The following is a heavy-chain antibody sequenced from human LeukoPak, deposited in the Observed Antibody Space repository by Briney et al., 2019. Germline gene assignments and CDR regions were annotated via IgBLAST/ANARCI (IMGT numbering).Heavy chain of an antibody. V-gene: IGHV3-23*01. J-gene: IGHJ6*02. D-gene: IGHD3-10*01. CDR1: GFTFSSYA. CDR2: ISGSGGST. CDR3: AERTFRGVIKSGMDV. Sequence: GGSLRLSCAASGFTFSSYAMSWVRQAPGKGLEWVSAISGSGGSTYYADSVKGRFTISRDNSKNTLYLQMNSLRAEDTAVYYCAERTFRGVIKSGMDVWGQGTTVTVSS.